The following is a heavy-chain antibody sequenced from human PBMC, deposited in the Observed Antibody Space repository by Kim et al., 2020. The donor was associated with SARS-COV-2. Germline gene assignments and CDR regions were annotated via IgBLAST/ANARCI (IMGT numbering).Heavy chain of an antibody. D-gene: IGHD2-2*01. V-gene: IGHV4-34*01. CDR2: INHSGST. CDR1: GGSFSGYY. CDR3: ARGLKKSSTSYPYYYYYYYMDV. J-gene: IGHJ6*03. Sequence: SETLSLTCAVYGGSFSGYYWSWIRQPPGKGLEWIGEINHSGSTNYNPSLKSRVTISVDTSKNQFSLKLSSVTAADTAVYYCARGLKKSSTSYPYYYYYYYMDVWGKGTTVTVSS.